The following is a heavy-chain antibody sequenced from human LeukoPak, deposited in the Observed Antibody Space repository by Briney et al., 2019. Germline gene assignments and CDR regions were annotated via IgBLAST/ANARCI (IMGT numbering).Heavy chain of an antibody. CDR2: ISGSGGST. CDR3: AKGSDYDFPYYCYFMDV. CDR1: GFTFSNYG. Sequence: GGSLRLSCAASGFTFSNYGMNWVRQAPGKGLEWVATISGSGGSTYYADSVKGRFTIARDNSKNTPYLQLNSLSSEDTAVYYCAKGSDYDFPYYCYFMDVWGKGTTVTISS. J-gene: IGHJ6*03. V-gene: IGHV3-23*01. D-gene: IGHD3-3*01.